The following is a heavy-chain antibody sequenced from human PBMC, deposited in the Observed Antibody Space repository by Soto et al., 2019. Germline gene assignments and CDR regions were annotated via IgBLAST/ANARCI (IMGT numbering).Heavy chain of an antibody. Sequence: PRGSLGISCASSGFTFSIYAMSWVRQAPGKGLDWVSAISGSGGSTYYADSVKGRFTISRDNSKNTLYLQMNSLRAEDTAVYYCVGTGWLDFDYWGQGTLVTVS. CDR1: GFTFSIYA. J-gene: IGHJ4*02. V-gene: IGHV3-23*01. CDR2: ISGSGGST. D-gene: IGHD5-12*01. CDR3: VGTGWLDFDY.